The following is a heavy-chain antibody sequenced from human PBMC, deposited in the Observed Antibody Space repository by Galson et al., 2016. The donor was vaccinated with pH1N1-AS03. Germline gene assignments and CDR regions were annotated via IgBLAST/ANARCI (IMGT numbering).Heavy chain of an antibody. V-gene: IGHV3-23*01. CDR2: IIGAVGVT. CDR1: GFTFSSYA. D-gene: IGHD6-19*01. CDR3: AKDKEAVADRRGYFFDD. Sequence: SLRLSCAASGFTFSSYAMSWVRQAPGKGLEWVASIIGAVGVTYYAGSVKGRFAVSRDTSENTVYLQLDRLKAEDTAVYYCAKDKEAVADRRGYFFDDWGQGTLVTVSS. J-gene: IGHJ4*02.